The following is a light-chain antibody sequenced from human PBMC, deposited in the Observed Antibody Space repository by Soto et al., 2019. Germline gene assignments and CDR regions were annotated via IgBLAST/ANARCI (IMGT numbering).Light chain of an antibody. Sequence: QSALTQPASVSGSPGQSITISCTGTSSDVGGYNWVAWYQQHPGKAPKLMICDVSNRPSGVSNRFSGSKSGSTASLTISGLQAEDEADYYCSSYTSSNSVVFGGGTKLTVL. CDR1: SSDVGGYNW. CDR2: DVS. V-gene: IGLV2-14*03. CDR3: SSYTSSNSVV. J-gene: IGLJ3*02.